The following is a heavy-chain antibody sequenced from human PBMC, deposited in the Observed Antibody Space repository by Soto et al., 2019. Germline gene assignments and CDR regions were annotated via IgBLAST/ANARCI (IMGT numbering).Heavy chain of an antibody. CDR2: IYYSGST. V-gene: IGHV4-59*01. Sequence: SETLSLTCTVSGGSISSYYWSWIRQPPGKGLEWIGYIYYSGSTNYNPSLKSRVTISVDTSKNQFSLKLSSVTAADTAVYYCARADGYNLVYWGQGTLVTVSS. CDR1: GGSISSYY. J-gene: IGHJ4*02. CDR3: ARADGYNLVY. D-gene: IGHD5-12*01.